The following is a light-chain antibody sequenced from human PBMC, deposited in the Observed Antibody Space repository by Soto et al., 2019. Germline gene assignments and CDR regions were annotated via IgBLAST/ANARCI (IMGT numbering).Light chain of an antibody. V-gene: IGKV3-15*01. Sequence: MVLTQSPGTLSLSLGERATLSCRASQSLRTNSLAWYQQKPGQAPRLFIYDASTRATGFPARFSGSGSGTDFTLTISSLQSEDFAVYYCQQYNNWPWTFGQGTKVDIK. CDR1: QSLRTN. J-gene: IGKJ1*01. CDR2: DAS. CDR3: QQYNNWPWT.